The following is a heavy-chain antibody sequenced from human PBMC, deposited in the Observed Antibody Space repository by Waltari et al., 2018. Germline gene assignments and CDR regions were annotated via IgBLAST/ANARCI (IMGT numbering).Heavy chain of an antibody. CDR2: IYYSGST. J-gene: IGHJ6*02. D-gene: IGHD2-15*01. CDR3: ARNFVVAAPAYYYYGMDV. Sequence: QVQLQESGPGLVTPSETLSLTCTVSGASIRRYSWSCIRQPPGQGLEWIGYIYYSGSTNYNPSLKSRVTISVDTPKNQFSLKLGSVTAADTAVYYCARNFVVAAPAYYYYGMDVWGQGTTVTVSS. CDR1: GASIRRYS. V-gene: IGHV4-59*13.